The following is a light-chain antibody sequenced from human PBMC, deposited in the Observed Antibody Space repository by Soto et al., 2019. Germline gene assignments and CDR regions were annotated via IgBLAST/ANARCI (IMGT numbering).Light chain of an antibody. CDR2: ENN. Sequence: QSVLTQPPSVSAAPGQKVTVSCSGSSSNIGNNYVSWYQQLPGTAPKLLIYENNKRPSGIPDRFSGYKAGTSANLGITGIQTGDEADYYCGTWDSSLSAWVFGGGTKLTVL. CDR3: GTWDSSLSAWV. J-gene: IGLJ3*02. CDR1: SSNIGNNY. V-gene: IGLV1-51*02.